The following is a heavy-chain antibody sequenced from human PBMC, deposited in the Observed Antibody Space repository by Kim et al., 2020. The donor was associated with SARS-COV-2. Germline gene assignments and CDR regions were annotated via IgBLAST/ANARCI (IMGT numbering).Heavy chain of an antibody. Sequence: SETLSLTCTVSGGSISSGGYYWSWIRQHPGKGLEWIGYIYYSGSTYYNPSLKSRVTISVDTSKNQFSLKLSSVTAADTAVYYCARGGVVVVTNKWYFDLWGRGTLVTVSS. D-gene: IGHD2-21*02. CDR2: IYYSGST. V-gene: IGHV4-31*03. J-gene: IGHJ2*01. CDR1: GGSISSGGYY. CDR3: ARGGVVVVTNKWYFDL.